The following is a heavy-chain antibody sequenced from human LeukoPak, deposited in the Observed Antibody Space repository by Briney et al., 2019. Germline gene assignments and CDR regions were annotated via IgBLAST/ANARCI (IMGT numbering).Heavy chain of an antibody. Sequence: SVKVSCKASGFTFTSSAMQWVRQARGQRLEWIGWIVVGSGNTIYAQKFQGRVTMTEDTSTDTAYMELSSLRSEDTAVYYCATVRYDILTGCFFDYWGQGTLVTVSS. J-gene: IGHJ4*02. V-gene: IGHV1-58*02. CDR1: GFTFTSSA. CDR2: IVVGSGNT. CDR3: ATVRYDILTGCFFDY. D-gene: IGHD3-9*01.